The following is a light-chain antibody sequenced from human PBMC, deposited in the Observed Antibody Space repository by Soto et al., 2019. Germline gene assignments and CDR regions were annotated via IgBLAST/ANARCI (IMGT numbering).Light chain of an antibody. V-gene: IGKV1-5*03. CDR3: QQYNKT. CDR2: QAS. CDR1: QSISNW. Sequence: DIQMTQSPSTLSAAVGDRVTIACRASQSISNWLAWYQQKPGKAPKLLIYQASNLETGVPSRFSGSGSGTEFTLTISNLQPDDFATYYCQQYNKTLGQGTQVAFK. J-gene: IGKJ1*01.